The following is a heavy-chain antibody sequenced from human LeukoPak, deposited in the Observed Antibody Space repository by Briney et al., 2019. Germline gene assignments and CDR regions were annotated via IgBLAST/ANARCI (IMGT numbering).Heavy chain of an antibody. CDR1: GGSFSGYY. CDR2: INHSGSS. CDR3: ARGPKGSGWFLNY. D-gene: IGHD6-19*01. Sequence: PSETLSLTCAVYGGSFSGYYWSWVRQPPGKGLEWIGEINHSGSSNYNPSLKSRVTISGDTPKNQFSLNLSSVTAADTAVYYCARGPKGSGWFLNYWSQGTLVTVSS. V-gene: IGHV4-34*01. J-gene: IGHJ4*02.